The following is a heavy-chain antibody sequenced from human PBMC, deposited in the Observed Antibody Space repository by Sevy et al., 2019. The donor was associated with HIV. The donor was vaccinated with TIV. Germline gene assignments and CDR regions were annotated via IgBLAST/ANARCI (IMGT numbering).Heavy chain of an antibody. CDR2: ISSSSSYI. J-gene: IGHJ3*02. V-gene: IGHV3-21*01. Sequence: GGSLRLSCAASGFTFSSYSMNWVRQAPGKGLEWVPSISSSSSYIYYADSVKGRFTISRDNAKNSLYLQMNSLRAEDTAVYYCARDTQRFLDAFDIWGQGTMVTVSS. CDR3: ARDTQRFLDAFDI. CDR1: GFTFSSYS. D-gene: IGHD3-3*01.